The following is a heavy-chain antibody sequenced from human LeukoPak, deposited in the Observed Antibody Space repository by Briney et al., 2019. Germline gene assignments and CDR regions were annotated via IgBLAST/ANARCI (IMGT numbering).Heavy chain of an antibody. J-gene: IGHJ4*02. CDR2: IYSDGRT. V-gene: IGHV3-53*01. CDR1: GFTVSTSY. Sequence: GGSLRLSCAASGFTVSTSYMNWVRQAPGKGLEWVSVIYSDGRTYYADSGKGRFTISRDNSKNTVYLQMNSLRAEDTAVYYCARAYCSGDTCYSVYFDYWGQGTLATVSS. D-gene: IGHD2-15*01. CDR3: ARAYCSGDTCYSVYFDY.